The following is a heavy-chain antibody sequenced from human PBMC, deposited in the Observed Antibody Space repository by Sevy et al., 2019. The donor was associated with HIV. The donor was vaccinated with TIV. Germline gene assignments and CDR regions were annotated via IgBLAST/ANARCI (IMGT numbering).Heavy chain of an antibody. D-gene: IGHD6-6*01. CDR2: MRSKANTFAT. V-gene: IGHV3-73*01. J-gene: IGHJ6*02. CDR3: TFSSDYYKYGWDV. CDR1: GFTFSDAA. Sequence: GGSLRHSCAASGFTFSDAAMHWVRQASGKGLEWLGRMRSKANTFATAYVAPAKGRFTISRDDSKNTAYLHMSSLRTEDTAIYYCTFSSDYYKYGWDVWGQGTTVTVSS.